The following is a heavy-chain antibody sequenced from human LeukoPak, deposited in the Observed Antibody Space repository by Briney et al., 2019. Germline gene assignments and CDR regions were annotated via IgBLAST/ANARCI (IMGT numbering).Heavy chain of an antibody. CDR3: AKRVRYSSSWYYFDY. CDR1: GFTFSSYA. V-gene: IGHV3-23*01. D-gene: IGHD6-13*01. Sequence: PGGSLRLSCAASGFTFSSYAMSWVRQAPGKGLEGVSAISGSGGSTYYADSVKGRFTISRDNSKNTLYLQMNSLRAEDTAVYYCAKRVRYSSSWYYFDYWGQGTLVTVSS. J-gene: IGHJ4*02. CDR2: ISGSGGST.